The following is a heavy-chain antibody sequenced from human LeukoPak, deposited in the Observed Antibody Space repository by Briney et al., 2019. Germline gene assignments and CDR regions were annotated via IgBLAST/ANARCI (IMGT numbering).Heavy chain of an antibody. CDR3: AKDLGRYSGYDSLDY. D-gene: IGHD5-12*01. J-gene: IGHJ4*02. CDR2: IRYDGRNK. CDR1: GFTFSSYG. Sequence: GGPLRLSCAASGFTFSSYGMHWVRQAPGKGLEWVAFIRYDGRNKYYADSVKGRFTISRDNSKNTLYLQMNSLRAEDTAVYYCAKDLGRYSGYDSLDYWGQGTPVTASS. V-gene: IGHV3-30*02.